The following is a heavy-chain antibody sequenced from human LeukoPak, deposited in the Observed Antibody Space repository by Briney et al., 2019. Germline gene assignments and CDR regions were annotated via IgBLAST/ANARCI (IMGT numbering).Heavy chain of an antibody. CDR2: INHSGST. V-gene: IGHV4-34*01. CDR3: ARARNYYYMDV. CDR1: GGSFSGYY. Sequence: SETLSLTCAVYGGSFSGYYWSWIRQPPGKGLEWIGEINHSGSTNYNPSLKSRVTISVDTSKSQFSLKLSSVTAADTAVYYCARARNYYYMDVWGKGTTVTVSS. J-gene: IGHJ6*03.